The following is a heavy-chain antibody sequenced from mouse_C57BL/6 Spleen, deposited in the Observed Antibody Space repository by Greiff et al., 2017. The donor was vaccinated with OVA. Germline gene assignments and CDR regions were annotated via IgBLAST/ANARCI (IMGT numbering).Heavy chain of an antibody. Sequence: QVQLQQPGAELVKPGASVKLSCKASGYTFTSYWMQWVKQRPGQGLEWIGEIDPSDSYTNYNQKFKGKATLTVDKSSRTAYMQLSSLTSEDSAVYYGASKLYYAMDDWGQGTSVTVSS. CDR1: GYTFTSYW. CDR3: ASKLYYAMDD. D-gene: IGHD4-1*01. CDR2: IDPSDSYT. J-gene: IGHJ4*01. V-gene: IGHV1-50*01.